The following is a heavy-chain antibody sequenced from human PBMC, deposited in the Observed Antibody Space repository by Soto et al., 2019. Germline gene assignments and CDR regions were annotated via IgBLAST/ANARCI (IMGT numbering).Heavy chain of an antibody. Sequence: QVQLQQSGPGLLKPSETLSLTCTVSGGSISSPSYNWGWVRQPPGKGPEWIDSFFYGGRTHYSPSLESRLSISVDTARSQVSLILTSVTAADTAVYYCATVASTHFDSWGRGALVVVSS. V-gene: IGHV4-39*01. CDR3: ATVASTHFDS. D-gene: IGHD1-1*01. CDR2: FFYGGRT. J-gene: IGHJ4*02. CDR1: GGSISSPSYN.